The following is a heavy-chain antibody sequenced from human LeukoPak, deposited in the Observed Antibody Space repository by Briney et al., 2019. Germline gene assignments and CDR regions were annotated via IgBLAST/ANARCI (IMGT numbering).Heavy chain of an antibody. CDR3: ARSDYHKDGMDV. Sequence: GGSLRLSCAASGFTFSNYYMSWIRQAPGKGLEWVSYISSSGTTMYYADSVKGRFIISRDNAKNSLFLQMNSLRAEDTAVYYFARSDYHKDGMDVWGQGTTVTVSS. CDR1: GFTFSNYY. D-gene: IGHD4-17*01. CDR2: ISSSGTTM. J-gene: IGHJ6*02. V-gene: IGHV3-11*01.